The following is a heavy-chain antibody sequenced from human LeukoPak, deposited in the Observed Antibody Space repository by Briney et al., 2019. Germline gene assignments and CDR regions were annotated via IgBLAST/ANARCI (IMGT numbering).Heavy chain of an antibody. CDR3: ARGRGYIVVVPAATAYFQH. D-gene: IGHD2-2*01. J-gene: IGHJ1*01. V-gene: IGHV4-34*01. CDR1: GGSFSGYY. CDR2: ISHSGST. Sequence: SETLSLTCAVYGGSFSGYYWSWIRQPPGKGLEWIGEISHSGSTNYNPSLKSRVTISVDTSKNQFSLKLSSVTAADTAVYYCARGRGYIVVVPAATAYFQHWGQGTLVTVPS.